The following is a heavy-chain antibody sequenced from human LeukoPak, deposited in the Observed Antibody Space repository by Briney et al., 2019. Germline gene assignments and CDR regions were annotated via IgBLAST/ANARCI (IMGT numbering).Heavy chain of an antibody. V-gene: IGHV3-9*01. CDR2: ISWNSGSI. CDR1: GFTFDDYA. J-gene: IGHJ4*02. D-gene: IGHD5-12*01. Sequence: GGSLRLSCAASGFTFDDYAMHWVRQAPGKGLEWVSGISWNSGSIGYADSVKGRFTISRDNAKNSLYLQMNSLRAEDTALYYCAKDQDIVATRGLTDWGQGTLITVSS. CDR3: AKDQDIVATRGLTD.